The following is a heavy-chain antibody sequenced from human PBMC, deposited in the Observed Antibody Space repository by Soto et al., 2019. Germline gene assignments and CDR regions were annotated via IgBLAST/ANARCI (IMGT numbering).Heavy chain of an antibody. CDR2: ISGSGAST. D-gene: IGHD6-19*01. J-gene: IGHJ4*02. CDR3: ARHSASGWYRDFDY. Sequence: EVQLLESGGGLVQPGGSLRLSCVASGFTYAIGWVRQAPGKGLEWVSSISGSGASTKYADSVGGRFTISRDNSKNMVYLQMNSLSAEDTAVYYCARHSASGWYRDFDYWGQGTPVTVSS. CDR1: GFTYA. V-gene: IGHV3-23*01.